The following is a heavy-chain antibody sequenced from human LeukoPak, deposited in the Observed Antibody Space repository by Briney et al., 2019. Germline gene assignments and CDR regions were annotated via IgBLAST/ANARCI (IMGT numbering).Heavy chain of an antibody. CDR2: INSDESST. D-gene: IGHD1-26*01. Sequence: GGSLRLSCAASGFTFSSYWMHWVRHAPGEGLVWVSHINSDESSTSYADSVKGGFTRSTNNTRNTLYLQMNSLRAEDTAVYDCASLYSDYGDYWGEGTLVTVSS. CDR3: ASLYSDYGDY. J-gene: IGHJ4*02. CDR1: GFTFSSYW. V-gene: IGHV3-74*01.